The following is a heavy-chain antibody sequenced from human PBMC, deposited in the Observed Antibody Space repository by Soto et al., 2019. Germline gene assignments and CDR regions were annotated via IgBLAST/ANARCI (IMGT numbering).Heavy chain of an antibody. CDR1: GFTFDDYA. CDR2: ISWNSGSI. D-gene: IGHD6-13*01. V-gene: IGHV3-9*01. Sequence: GGSLRLSCAASGFTFDDYAMHWVRQAPGKGLEWVSGISWNSGSIGYADSVKGRFTISRDNAKNSLYLQMNSLRAEDTALYYCARLPGGYSSSWYLGRGAFDIWGQGTMVTVSS. CDR3: ARLPGGYSSSWYLGRGAFDI. J-gene: IGHJ3*02.